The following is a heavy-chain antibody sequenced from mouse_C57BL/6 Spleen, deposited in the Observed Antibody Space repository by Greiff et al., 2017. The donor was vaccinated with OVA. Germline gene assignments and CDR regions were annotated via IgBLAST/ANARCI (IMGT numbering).Heavy chain of an antibody. V-gene: IGHV1-26*01. Sequence: VQLQQSGPELVKPGASVKISCKASGYTFTDYYMNWVKQSHGKSLEWIGDINPNNGGTSYNQKFKGKATLTVDKSSSTAYMELRSLTSEDSAVYYCARSTTVVAEGFAYWGQGTLVTVSA. J-gene: IGHJ3*01. D-gene: IGHD1-1*01. CDR2: INPNNGGT. CDR1: GYTFTDYY. CDR3: ARSTTVVAEGFAY.